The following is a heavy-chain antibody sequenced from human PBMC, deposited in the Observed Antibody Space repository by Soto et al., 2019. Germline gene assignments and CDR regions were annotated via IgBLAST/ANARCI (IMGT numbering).Heavy chain of an antibody. CDR1: GFSLSTSGVG. CDR2: IYWDDDK. V-gene: IGHV2-5*02. J-gene: IGHJ5*02. CDR3: AHSSRVDTAMVEWFDP. Sequence: QITLKESGPTLVKPTQTLTLTCTFSGFSLSTSGVGVGWIRQPPGKALEWLALIYWDDDKRYSPSLKSRLTITKDTSKNQVVLTMTNMDPVDTATYYCAHSSRVDTAMVEWFDPWGQGTLVTVSS. D-gene: IGHD5-18*01.